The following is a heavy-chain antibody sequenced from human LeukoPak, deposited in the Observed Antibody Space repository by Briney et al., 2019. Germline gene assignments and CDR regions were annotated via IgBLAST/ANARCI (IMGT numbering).Heavy chain of an antibody. CDR1: GFTFSSYA. V-gene: IGHV3-30-3*01. J-gene: IGHJ4*02. CDR2: ISYDGSNK. Sequence: GRSLRLSCAASGFTFSSYAMHWVRQAPGKGLEWVAVISYDGSNKYYADSVKGRFTISRDNSKNTLYLQMNGLRAEDTAVYYCARDSAVTTSHHFDYWGQGTLVTVSS. CDR3: ARDSAVTTSHHFDY. D-gene: IGHD4-17*01.